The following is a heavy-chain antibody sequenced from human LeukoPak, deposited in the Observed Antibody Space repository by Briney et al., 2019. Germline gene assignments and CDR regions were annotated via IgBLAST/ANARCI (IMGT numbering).Heavy chain of an antibody. Sequence: GGSLRLSCAASGFTFSSYAMSWVRQAPGKGLEWDSAISGSGARTFYADSVEGRFTISRDNSKNTLSLQVNTLRAEDTAVYYCAKGKDYRLPRSFEYWGQGTLVTVAS. J-gene: IGHJ4*02. CDR3: AKGKDYRLPRSFEY. CDR2: ISGSGART. CDR1: GFTFSSYA. V-gene: IGHV3-23*01. D-gene: IGHD2-2*01.